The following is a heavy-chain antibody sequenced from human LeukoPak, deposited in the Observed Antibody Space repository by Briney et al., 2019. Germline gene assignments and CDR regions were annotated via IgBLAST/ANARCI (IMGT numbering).Heavy chain of an antibody. J-gene: IGHJ4*02. CDR3: AVAYSTSGYYPVDY. Sequence: PGGSLRLSCSASGFIFSSYAMSWVRQAPGKGLEWVAVISDDGSNKNYADSVKGRCTISRDNSKNTLYLQMNRMRVEDTAVYYCAVAYSTSGYYPVDYWGQGALVTVSS. D-gene: IGHD3-22*01. CDR1: GFIFSSYA. CDR2: ISDDGSNK. V-gene: IGHV3-30*03.